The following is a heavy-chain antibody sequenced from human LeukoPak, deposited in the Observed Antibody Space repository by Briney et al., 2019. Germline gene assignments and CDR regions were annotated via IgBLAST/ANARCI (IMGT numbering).Heavy chain of an antibody. Sequence: PSQTLSLTCAVSGGSISSGGYSWSWIRQPPGKGLEWIGYIYHSGSTYYNPSLKSRVTISVDTSKNQFSLKLSSVTAADTAVYYCASSGSYYRRLDYWGQGTLVTVSS. CDR1: GGSISSGGYS. D-gene: IGHD1-26*01. CDR2: IYHSGST. V-gene: IGHV4-30-2*01. CDR3: ASSGSYYRRLDY. J-gene: IGHJ4*02.